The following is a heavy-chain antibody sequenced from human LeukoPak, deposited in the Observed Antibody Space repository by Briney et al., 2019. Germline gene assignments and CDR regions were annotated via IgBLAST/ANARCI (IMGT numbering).Heavy chain of an antibody. J-gene: IGHJ2*01. CDR2: ISVGGSTI. D-gene: IGHD1-7*01. V-gene: IGHV3-48*01. CDR3: ARDSPQGELLKSPDL. CDR1: GFTFDDYA. Sequence: GGSLRLSCAASGFTFDDYAMHWVRQTPGKGLEWVSYISVGGSTILYADSVRGRFTISRDNAKNSLYLQLNSLRAEDTALYYCARDSPQGELLKSPDLWGRGTLVTVSS.